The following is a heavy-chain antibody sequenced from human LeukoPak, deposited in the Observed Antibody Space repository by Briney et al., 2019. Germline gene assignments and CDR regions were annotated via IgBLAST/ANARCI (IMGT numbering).Heavy chain of an antibody. V-gene: IGHV3-73*01. D-gene: IGHD2-15*01. J-gene: IGHJ4*02. Sequence: PGGSLRLSCAASGFTFSGSVMHWVRQASGKGLEWVGRIRSEANNYATAYVASVKGRFTISRDDSKNTAFLQMNSLKTEDTAVYYCTSNYCSGGSCYLYWGQGTLVTVSS. CDR2: IRSEANNYAT. CDR1: GFTFSGSV. CDR3: TSNYCSGGSCYLY.